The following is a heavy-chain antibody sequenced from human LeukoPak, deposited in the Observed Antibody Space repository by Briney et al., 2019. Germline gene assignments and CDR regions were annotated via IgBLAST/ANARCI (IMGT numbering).Heavy chain of an antibody. Sequence: PGGSLRLSCAASGFTFSSYGMHWVRQAPGKGLEWVSSISSSSSYIYYADSVKGRFTISRDNAKNSLYLQMNSLRAEDTAVYYCARVKRWLAYYYYYMDVWGKGTTVTVSS. CDR2: ISSSSSYI. CDR3: ARVKRWLAYYYYYMDV. V-gene: IGHV3-21*01. J-gene: IGHJ6*03. D-gene: IGHD5-24*01. CDR1: GFTFSSYG.